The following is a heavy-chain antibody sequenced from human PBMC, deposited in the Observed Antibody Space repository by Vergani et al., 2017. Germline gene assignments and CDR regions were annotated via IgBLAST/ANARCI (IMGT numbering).Heavy chain of an antibody. D-gene: IGHD3-3*01. CDR3: AGEGRFLECLGEFDL. V-gene: IGHV3-21*01. Sequence: EVQLLESGGGLVQPGGSLRLSCAASGFTFSSYSMNWVRQAPGKGLEWVSSISSSSSYIYYAGSVKGRFTNSRDNAKNSLYMQMNSLRDEDAAVYDCAGEGRFLECLGEFDLWGQGTLVTVSS. CDR1: GFTFSSYS. CDR2: ISSSSSYI. J-gene: IGHJ5*02.